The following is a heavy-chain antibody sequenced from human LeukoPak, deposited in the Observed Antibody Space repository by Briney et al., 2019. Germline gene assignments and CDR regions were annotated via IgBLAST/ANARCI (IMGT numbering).Heavy chain of an antibody. CDR3: ARDFDCSGGSCTLADYFNY. Sequence: GGSLRLSCAASGFTFSNYAMSWVRQAPGKGLEWVSSISGTYISTNYADSVKGRFTISRDNAKNSLYLQMNSLRAEDTAVYYCARDFDCSGGSCTLADYFNYWGQGTLVTVSS. CDR1: GFTFSNYA. J-gene: IGHJ4*02. V-gene: IGHV3-23*01. CDR2: ISGTYIST. D-gene: IGHD2-15*01.